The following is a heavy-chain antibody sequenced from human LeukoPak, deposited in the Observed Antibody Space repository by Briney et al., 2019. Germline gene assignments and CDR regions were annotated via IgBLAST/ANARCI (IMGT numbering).Heavy chain of an antibody. D-gene: IGHD2-2*02. CDR2: INHSGST. Sequence: SETLSLTCAVYGGSFSGYYWIWIRQPPGKGLEWIGEINHSGSTNYNPSLKSRVTISVDTSKNQFPLKMSSLTAADTAVYYCARDSVPHCSSTSCYRNDAFDIWGQGTMVTISS. CDR3: ARDSVPHCSSTSCYRNDAFDI. J-gene: IGHJ3*02. CDR1: GGSFSGYY. V-gene: IGHV4-34*01.